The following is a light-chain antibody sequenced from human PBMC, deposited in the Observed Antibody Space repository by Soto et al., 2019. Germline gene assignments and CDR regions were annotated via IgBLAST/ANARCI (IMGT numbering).Light chain of an antibody. V-gene: IGLV2-23*01. CDR1: SSDVGNYNL. CDR2: EGS. J-gene: IGLJ2*01. CDR3: CSYAGSSTLV. Sequence: QSALTQPASVSGSPGQSITISCTGTSSDVGNYNLVSWYQQHPGKAPKLMIYEGSKRPSGVSNRFSGYKSGNTASLTVSGLQAEDEADYYCCSYAGSSTLVFGGGTKLTVL.